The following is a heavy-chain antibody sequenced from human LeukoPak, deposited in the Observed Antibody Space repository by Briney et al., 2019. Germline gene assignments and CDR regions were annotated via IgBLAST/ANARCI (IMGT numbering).Heavy chain of an antibody. Sequence: SETLSLTCTVSGGSISSYYWSWIRQPPGKGLEWIGYIYYSGSTNYNPSLKSRVTISVDTSKNQFSLKLSSVTAADTAVYYCARRMGDYWGQGTLVTVSS. D-gene: IGHD2-8*01. V-gene: IGHV4-59*08. CDR1: GGSISSYY. CDR2: IYYSGST. J-gene: IGHJ4*02. CDR3: ARRMGDY.